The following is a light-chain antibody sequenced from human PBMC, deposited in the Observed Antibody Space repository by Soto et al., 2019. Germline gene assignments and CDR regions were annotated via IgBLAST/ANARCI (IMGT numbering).Light chain of an antibody. Sequence: QSVLTQPPSASGSPGQSVTISCTGNSNDVGGYNYVSWYQQHPGKAPKLMIYEVSKRPSGVPDRFSGSKSGNTASLTVSGLQAEDEADYYCSSYAGNKNVFGTGTKVTVL. CDR2: EVS. CDR3: SSYAGNKNV. J-gene: IGLJ1*01. CDR1: SNDVGGYNY. V-gene: IGLV2-8*01.